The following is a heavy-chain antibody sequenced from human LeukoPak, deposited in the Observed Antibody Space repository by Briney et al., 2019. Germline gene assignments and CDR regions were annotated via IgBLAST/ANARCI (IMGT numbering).Heavy chain of an antibody. D-gene: IGHD1-1*01. CDR1: GFTVSSNY. CDR2: IYSGGST. CDR3: AGVEFERGGWFDP. V-gene: IGHV3-53*01. J-gene: IGHJ5*02. Sequence: GGSLRLSCAASGFTVSSNYMSWVRQAPGKGLEWVSVIYSGGSTYYADSVKGRFTISRDNSKNTVYLQMNSLRAEDTAVYYCAGVEFERGGWFDPWGQGTLVTVSS.